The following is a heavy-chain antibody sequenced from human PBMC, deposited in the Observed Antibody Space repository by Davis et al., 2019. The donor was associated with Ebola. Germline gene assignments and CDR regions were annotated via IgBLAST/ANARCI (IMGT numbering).Heavy chain of an antibody. CDR1: GGSISSSSYY. CDR3: ARHQFSSSPFDY. J-gene: IGHJ4*02. CDR2: IYYTGNT. Sequence: PSETLSLTCTVSGGSISSSSYYCDWIRQPPGKGLEWIGSIYYTGNTYHNPSLKSRVTISVDRSKNQFSLQLDSVTAADTGVYYCARHQFSSSPFDYWGQGTLVTVSS. D-gene: IGHD6-6*01. V-gene: IGHV4-39*01.